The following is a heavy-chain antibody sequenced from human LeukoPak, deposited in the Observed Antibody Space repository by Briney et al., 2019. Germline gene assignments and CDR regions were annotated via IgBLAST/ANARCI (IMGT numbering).Heavy chain of an antibody. CDR1: GYTFTGYY. V-gene: IGHV1-2*04. CDR2: INPNSGGT. CDR3: ARARRFGESYYFDY. J-gene: IGHJ4*02. D-gene: IGHD3-10*01. Sequence: ASVKVSCKASGYTFTGYYMHWVRQAPGQGLEWMGWINPNSGGTNYAQKFQGWVTMTRDTSISTAYMELSRLRSDDTAVCYCARARRFGESYYFDYWGQGTLVTVSS.